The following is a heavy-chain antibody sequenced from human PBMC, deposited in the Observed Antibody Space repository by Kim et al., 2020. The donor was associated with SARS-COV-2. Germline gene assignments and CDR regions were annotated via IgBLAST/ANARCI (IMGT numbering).Heavy chain of an antibody. J-gene: IGHJ6*02. V-gene: IGHV3-30*07. Sequence: ADAVKGRFTISRYNTKNTLYLQMNSLRAEDTAVYYCARDTRDYYGVDVWGQGTTVTVSS. CDR3: ARDTRDYYGVDV.